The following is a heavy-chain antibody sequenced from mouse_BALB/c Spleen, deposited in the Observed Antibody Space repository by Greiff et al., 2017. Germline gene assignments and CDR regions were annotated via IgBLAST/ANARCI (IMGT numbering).Heavy chain of an antibody. J-gene: IGHJ3*01. CDR1: GYTFTSYW. CDR3: TRAPTMITPFAY. Sequence: EVQLQQSGTVLARPGASVKMSCKASGYTFTSYWMHWVKQRPGQGLEWIGAIYPGNSDTSYNQKFKGKAKLTAVTSTSTAYMELSSLTNEDSAVYYCTRAPTMITPFAYWGQGTLVTVSA. V-gene: IGHV1-5*01. D-gene: IGHD2-4*01. CDR2: IYPGNSDT.